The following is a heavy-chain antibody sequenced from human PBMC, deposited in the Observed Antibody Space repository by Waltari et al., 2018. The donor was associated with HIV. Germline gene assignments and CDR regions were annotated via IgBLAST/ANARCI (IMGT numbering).Heavy chain of an antibody. CDR2: MTPHGGNT. CDR3: ARGRNMIRGKYGYYTGMDV. D-gene: IGHD3-16*01. V-gene: IGHV1-8*01. Sequence: QVQLVQSGAEVKKPGASVKVSCKASGYTFTSYDINWVRQATGEGLAWKGRMTPHGGNTAYAKKIQGRVTMYRNNCISTAYMEPSSLRSEDTAVYYCARGRNMIRGKYGYYTGMDVWCKWTTVTVSS. J-gene: IGHJ6*04. CDR1: GYTFTSYD.